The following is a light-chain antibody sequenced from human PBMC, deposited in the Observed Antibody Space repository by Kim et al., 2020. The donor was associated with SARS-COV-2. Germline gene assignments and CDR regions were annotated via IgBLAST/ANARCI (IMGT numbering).Light chain of an antibody. CDR3: QKYDKAPST. Sequence: SPGGKAPLSRAAPLRMRSTYLACYQQKPGKAPRPLTYDTPSGATGIQDRFSGSGSGKDFTLTISRLEHENFEVYYCQKYDKAPSTFGGGTKVDIK. CDR2: DTP. J-gene: IGKJ4*01. CDR1: LRMRSTY. V-gene: IGKV3D-20*01.